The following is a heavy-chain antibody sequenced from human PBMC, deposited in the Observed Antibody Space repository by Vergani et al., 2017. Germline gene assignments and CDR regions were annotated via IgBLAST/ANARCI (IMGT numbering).Heavy chain of an antibody. CDR2: IRSKAYGQAT. CDR1: GFTFGDYA. Sequence: EVQLVESGGGLVQPGRSLRLSCTASGFTFGDYAMSWFRQAPGKGLEWVGGIRSKAYGQATIYAASVKGRFTISRDDSKSIAYLQMNNLQTEDTAMYYCVRDQVTMLRGSDALDIWGQGQWSPSLQ. V-gene: IGHV3-49*03. J-gene: IGHJ3*02. CDR3: VRDQVTMLRGSDALDI. D-gene: IGHD3-10*01.